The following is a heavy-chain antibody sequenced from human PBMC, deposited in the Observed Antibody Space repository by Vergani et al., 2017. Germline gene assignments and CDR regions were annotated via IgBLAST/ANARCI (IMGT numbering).Heavy chain of an antibody. CDR3: ALYYDFWSGYSYYFDY. J-gene: IGHJ4*02. CDR1: GGSISSSSYY. CDR2: IYYSGST. V-gene: IGHV4-39*01. Sequence: QLQLQESGPGLVKPSETLSLTCTVSGGSISSSSYYWGWIRQPPGKGLEWIGSIYYSGSTYYNPSLKRRVTISVDTSKNQFSLKLSSVTAADTAVYYCALYYDFWSGYSYYFDYWGQGTLVTVSS. D-gene: IGHD3-3*01.